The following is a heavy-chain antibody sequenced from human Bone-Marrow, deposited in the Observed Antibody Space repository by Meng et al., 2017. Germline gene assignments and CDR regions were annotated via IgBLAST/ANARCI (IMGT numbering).Heavy chain of an antibody. CDR2: MKSNVDGGTV. CDR1: GFTFSNAW. V-gene: IGHV3-15*01. J-gene: IGHJ4*01. Sequence: VQVLKSGGGFVKPGGSLRLSCAASGFTFSNAWMTWVRQAPGKGLEWIGRMKSNVDGGTVDYAAAVKGRFFISRDDSENTFYLQMNSLKTEDTAVYYCSGHVDYWGHGTLVTVSS. CDR3: SGHVDY.